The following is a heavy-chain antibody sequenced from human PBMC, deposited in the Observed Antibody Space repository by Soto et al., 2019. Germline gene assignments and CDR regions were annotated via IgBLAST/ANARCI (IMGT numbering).Heavy chain of an antibody. CDR2: IYPGDSDT. V-gene: IGHV5-51*01. J-gene: IGHJ6*03. D-gene: IGHD2-21*01. CDR1: GYSFTSYW. Sequence: GESLKISCKGSGYSFTSYWIGWVRQMPGKGLEWMGIIYPGDSDTRYSPSFQGQVTISADKSISTAYLQWSSLKASDTAMYYCARHSPWGPYSRPPQRYYYMDVWGKGTTVTVSS. CDR3: ARHSPWGPYSRPPQRYYYMDV.